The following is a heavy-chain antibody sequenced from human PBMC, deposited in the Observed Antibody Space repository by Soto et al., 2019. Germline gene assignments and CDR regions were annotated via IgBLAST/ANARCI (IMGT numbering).Heavy chain of an antibody. CDR3: AKDSSLAVAGDTFDY. V-gene: IGHV3-30*18. CDR2: ISYDGSNK. J-gene: IGHJ4*02. Sequence: GGSLRLSCAASGFTFSSYGMHWVRQAPGKGLEWVAVISYDGSNKYYADSVKGRFTISRDNSKNTLYLQMNSLRAEDTAVYYCAKDSSLAVAGDTFDYWGQGTLVTVSS. CDR1: GFTFSSYG. D-gene: IGHD6-19*01.